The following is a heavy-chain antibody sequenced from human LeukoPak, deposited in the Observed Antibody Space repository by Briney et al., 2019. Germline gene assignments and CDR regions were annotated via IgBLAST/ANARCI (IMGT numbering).Heavy chain of an antibody. CDR1: GFTFSSYW. CDR2: LNQDGSAK. D-gene: IGHD5-12*01. Sequence: GGSLRLSCAASGFTFSSYWMTWVRQAPGKGLEWVANLNQDGSAKYYVDSVKGRFTISRDNSKNTLYLQMNSLRAEDTAVYYCAGLLSGYDFYFDYWGQGTLVTVSS. J-gene: IGHJ4*02. CDR3: AGLLSGYDFYFDY. V-gene: IGHV3-7*01.